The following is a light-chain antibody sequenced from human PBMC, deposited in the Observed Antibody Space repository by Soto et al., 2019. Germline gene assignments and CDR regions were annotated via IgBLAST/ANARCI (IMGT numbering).Light chain of an antibody. V-gene: IGKV3-20*01. J-gene: IGKJ5*01. CDR2: GAS. CDR1: QSVSKSY. CDR3: QQYGSSPPIT. Sequence: EIVLTQSPGTLSLSPGERATLSCRASQSVSKSYLAWYQQKPGQAPRLLIYGASSRATGIPDRFSGSGSGTDFSITISRLEPEDFAVDYCQQYGSSPPITFGQGTRLEIK.